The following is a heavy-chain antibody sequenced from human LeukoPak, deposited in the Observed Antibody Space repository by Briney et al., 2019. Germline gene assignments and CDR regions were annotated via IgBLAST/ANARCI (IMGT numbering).Heavy chain of an antibody. J-gene: IGHJ4*02. CDR3: AAGPNWNYDY. Sequence: GGSLRLSCAASGFTFSNFAMSWVRQAPGKGLEWVSGISGSGGDTYYAHSVKGRFTISRDNSKSTLYLQMNSLRADDTAVYYCAAGPNWNYDYWGQGTLVTVSS. D-gene: IGHD1-7*01. V-gene: IGHV3-23*01. CDR2: ISGSGGDT. CDR1: GFTFSNFA.